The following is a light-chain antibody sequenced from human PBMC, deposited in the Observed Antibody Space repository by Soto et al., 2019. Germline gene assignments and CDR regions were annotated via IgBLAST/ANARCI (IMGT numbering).Light chain of an antibody. V-gene: IGKV3-11*01. CDR2: DAS. CDR1: QSVSSS. Sequence: EIVLIQSPATLSLSPGERATLSCRASQSVSSSLAWYQQNPGQAPRLLLFDASNRATGIPVRFSGSGSGTDFTLTISSLEPEDFTVYYCQQHIDWPLTFGGGTRVEIK. J-gene: IGKJ4*01. CDR3: QQHIDWPLT.